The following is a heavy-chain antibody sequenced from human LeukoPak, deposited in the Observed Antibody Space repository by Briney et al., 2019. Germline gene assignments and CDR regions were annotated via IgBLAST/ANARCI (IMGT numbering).Heavy chain of an antibody. V-gene: IGHV3-53*01. Sequence: GGSLRLSCAASGFTVINNYMSWVRQAPRKGLEWVSVIYSDGRTYYADSVKGRFTISRDSSKNTLYLQMNSLRAEDTAVYYCARLFADVTTYDYCGQGTLATVSS. J-gene: IGHJ4*02. CDR2: IYSDGRT. CDR3: ARLFADVTTYDY. D-gene: IGHD1-1*01. CDR1: GFTVINNY.